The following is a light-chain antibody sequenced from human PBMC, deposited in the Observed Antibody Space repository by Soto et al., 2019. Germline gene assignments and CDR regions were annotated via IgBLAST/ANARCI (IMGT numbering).Light chain of an antibody. J-gene: IGKJ1*01. CDR1: QSVSSN. Sequence: EIVMTQSPATLSVSPGERATLSCRASQSVSSNLAWYQQKPGQAPRLLIYGASTRATGIPARFSGSGSGTEFTLIISSLQSEDFAVYYCQQYSNWPPWTFGQGTKLDIK. V-gene: IGKV3-15*01. CDR2: GAS. CDR3: QQYSNWPPWT.